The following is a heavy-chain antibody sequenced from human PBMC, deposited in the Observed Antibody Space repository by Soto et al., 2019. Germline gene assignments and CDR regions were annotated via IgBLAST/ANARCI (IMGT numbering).Heavy chain of an antibody. CDR3: ARILMNYYRLDY. Sequence: NPSETLSLTCTVSGASINSGDYYWSWIRQPPGKGLEWIGHIYYSGSTYYNPSLKSRAGISVDSSKSQVSLKLTSVTAADTAVYLCARILMNYYRLDYCGQGALVTVSS. V-gene: IGHV4-30-4*01. D-gene: IGHD3-10*01. CDR1: GASINSGDYY. CDR2: IYYSGST. J-gene: IGHJ4*02.